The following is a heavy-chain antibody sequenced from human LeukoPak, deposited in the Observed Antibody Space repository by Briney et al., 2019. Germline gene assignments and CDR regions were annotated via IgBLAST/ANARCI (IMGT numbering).Heavy chain of an antibody. CDR1: GGSISSSSYY. Sequence: SETLSLTCTVSGGSISSSSYYWGWIRQPPGKGLEWIGSIYYSGSTYYNPSLKSRVTISVDTSKNQFSLKLSSVTAADTAVYYCARLAESFDYWGQGTLVTVSS. CDR3: ARLAESFDY. J-gene: IGHJ4*02. V-gene: IGHV4-39*01. D-gene: IGHD6-13*01. CDR2: IYYSGST.